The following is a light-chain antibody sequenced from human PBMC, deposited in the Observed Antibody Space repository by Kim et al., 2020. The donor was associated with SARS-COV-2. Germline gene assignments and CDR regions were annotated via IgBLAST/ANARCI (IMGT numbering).Light chain of an antibody. Sequence: APGKTARITCGGNNIGSKSVPWYQQKPGQAPVLVIYYDSDRPSGIPERFSGSNSGNTATLTISRVEAGDEADYYCQVWDSSSEYYVFGTGTKVTVL. J-gene: IGLJ1*01. CDR3: QVWDSSSEYYV. V-gene: IGLV3-21*04. CDR2: YDS. CDR1: NIGSKS.